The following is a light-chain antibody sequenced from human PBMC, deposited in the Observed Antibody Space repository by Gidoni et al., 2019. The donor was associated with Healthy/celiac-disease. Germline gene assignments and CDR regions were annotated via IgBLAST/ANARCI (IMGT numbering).Light chain of an antibody. Sequence: EIVMTLSPATLSVSPGERATLSCRASQSVSSNLAWYQQKLGQAPRLLIYGASTRATGIPARFSGSGSGTEFTLTISSLQSEDFAVYYCQQYNKWPPYTFGQGTKLEIK. CDR3: QQYNKWPPYT. V-gene: IGKV3-15*01. CDR1: QSVSSN. J-gene: IGKJ2*01. CDR2: GAS.